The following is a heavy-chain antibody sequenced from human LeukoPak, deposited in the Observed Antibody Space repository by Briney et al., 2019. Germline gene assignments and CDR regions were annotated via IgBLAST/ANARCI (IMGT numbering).Heavy chain of an antibody. CDR3: ARVGYCSSTSCPGFGY. J-gene: IGHJ4*02. Sequence: GASVKVSCKASGYTFTSYYMHWVRQAPGQGLGWMGIINPSGGSTSYAQKFQGRVTMTRDMSTSTVYMELSSLRSEDTAVYYCARVGYCSSTSCPGFGYWGQGTLVTVSS. V-gene: IGHV1-46*01. CDR1: GYTFTSYY. CDR2: INPSGGST. D-gene: IGHD2-2*01.